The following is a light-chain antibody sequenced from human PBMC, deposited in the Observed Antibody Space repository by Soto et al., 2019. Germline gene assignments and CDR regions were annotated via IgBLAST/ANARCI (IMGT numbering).Light chain of an antibody. V-gene: IGLV1-44*01. CDR3: AAWDTALNGYV. CDR1: SSNIGSHS. CDR2: STD. Sequence: QSVLTQPPSAPGTPGQRVTISCSGSSSNIGSHSVNWFQQVPGTAPKLLIYSTDRRPSGVPDRFSGSKSGTSGSLAISGLQSEDEADYYCAAWDTALNGYVFATGTKLTVL. J-gene: IGLJ1*01.